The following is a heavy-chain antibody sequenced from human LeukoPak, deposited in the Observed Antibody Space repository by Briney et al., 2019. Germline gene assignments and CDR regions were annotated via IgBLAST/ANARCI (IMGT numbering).Heavy chain of an antibody. Sequence: GGSLRLSCAASGFTFRGYGVHWVRQTPGKGLEWVAVISYDGGKKYYADSVKGRFTISRDNSKNTVDLQMNSLRAEDTAVYYCALSSGWPFDYWGQGALVTVSS. V-gene: IGHV3-30*03. CDR1: GFTFRGYG. CDR3: ALSSGWPFDY. CDR2: ISYDGGKK. J-gene: IGHJ4*02. D-gene: IGHD6-19*01.